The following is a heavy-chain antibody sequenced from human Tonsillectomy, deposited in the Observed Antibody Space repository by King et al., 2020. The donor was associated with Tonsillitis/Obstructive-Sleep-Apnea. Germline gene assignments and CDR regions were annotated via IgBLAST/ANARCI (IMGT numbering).Heavy chain of an antibody. V-gene: IGHV3-43*02. CDR2: ISGDGGST. D-gene: IGHD3-10*01. CDR3: AKDTSPYGSGSYYSPYFDY. J-gene: IGHJ4*02. CDR1: GFTFDDYA. Sequence: VQLVESGGGVVQPGGSLRLSCAASGFTFDDYAMHWVRHAPGKGLEWVSLISGDGGSTYYADSVKGRFTISRDNSKNSLYLQMKSLRTEDTALYYCAKDTSPYGSGSYYSPYFDYWGQGTLVTVSS.